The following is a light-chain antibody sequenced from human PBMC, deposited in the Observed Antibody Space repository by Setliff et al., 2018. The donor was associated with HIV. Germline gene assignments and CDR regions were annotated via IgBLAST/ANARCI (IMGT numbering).Light chain of an antibody. CDR3: CSYAGIYTYV. CDR1: SSDVGGYNY. CDR2: DVS. V-gene: IGLV2-11*01. Sequence: QSALAQPRSVSGSPGQPVTISCTGTSSDVGGYNYVSWYQQHPGKAPKFMIYDVSKRPSGVPDRFSGSKSGNTASLTISGLQAEDEADYYCCSYAGIYTYVFGSGTKVTVL. J-gene: IGLJ1*01.